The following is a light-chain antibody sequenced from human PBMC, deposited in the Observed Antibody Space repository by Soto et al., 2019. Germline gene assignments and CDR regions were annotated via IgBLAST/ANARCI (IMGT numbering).Light chain of an antibody. CDR1: SSGVGGYNY. V-gene: IGLV2-14*01. CDR3: DSYTSGSSYV. Sequence: QSVLTQPASVSGSPGQSITISCTGTSSGVGGYNYVSWYQQHPGKAPKLMIYDVSYRPSGVSDRFSGSKSGNTASLTISGLQSEDEADYYCDSYTSGSSYVFGTGTKVTVL. CDR2: DVS. J-gene: IGLJ1*01.